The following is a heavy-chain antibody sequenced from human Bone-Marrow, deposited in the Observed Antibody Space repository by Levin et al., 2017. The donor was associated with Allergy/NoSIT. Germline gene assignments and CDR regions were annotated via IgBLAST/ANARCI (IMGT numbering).Heavy chain of an antibody. CDR3: AKDAPFGEYGLDV. V-gene: IGHV4-4*07. Sequence: PSETLSLICTVSGFSISNSHWSWIRLSAGKGLEWIGRSSISRGTKYNPSLQSRVTMSLDTSRNQFSLTLSSVTAADTAVYYCAKDAPFGEYGLDVWGQGTTVTVSS. CDR1: GFSISNSH. D-gene: IGHD3-10*01. CDR2: SSISRGT. J-gene: IGHJ6*02.